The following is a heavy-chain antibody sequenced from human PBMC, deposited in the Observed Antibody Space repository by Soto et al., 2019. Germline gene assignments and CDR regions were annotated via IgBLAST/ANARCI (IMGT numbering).Heavy chain of an antibody. CDR3: ARHQLIQTRAAAGTGRNFQH. D-gene: IGHD6-13*01. CDR2: IYYSGST. CDR1: GGSISSSSYY. Sequence: SETLSLTCTVSGGSISSSSYYWGWIRQPPGKGLEWIGSIYYSGSTYYNPSLKSRVTISVDTSKNQFSLKLSSVTAADTAVYYCARHQLIQTRAAAGTGRNFQHWGQGTRVTVAS. V-gene: IGHV4-39*01. J-gene: IGHJ1*01.